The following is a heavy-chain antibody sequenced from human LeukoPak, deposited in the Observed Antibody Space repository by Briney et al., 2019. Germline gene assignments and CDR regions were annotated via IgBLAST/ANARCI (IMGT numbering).Heavy chain of an antibody. D-gene: IGHD3-16*01. CDR3: ARQPGTGGINL. V-gene: IGHV4-30-4*01. Sequence: SQTLSLTCTVSGGSISSGDYYWSWIRQPPGKGLEWIGYIYTSGSTDYNPSLKSRVTISVDRSKNQFSLKLNSVTAADTAFYYCARQPGTGGINLWGQGTLVTVSS. J-gene: IGHJ4*02. CDR1: GGSISSGDYY. CDR2: IYTSGST.